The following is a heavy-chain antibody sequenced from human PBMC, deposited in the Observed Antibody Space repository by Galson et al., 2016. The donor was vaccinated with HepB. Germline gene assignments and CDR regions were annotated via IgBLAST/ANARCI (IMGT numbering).Heavy chain of an antibody. CDR2: IYFTGDA. J-gene: IGHJ5*02. D-gene: IGHD4-17*01. CDR3: ARGGVTTPGDYFDP. Sequence: TLSLTCAVSGDSISLGTYYWVWLRHLPGKGLEWIGNIYFTGDAYYNPYLKNRLTMSVDTSQNHFSLNLKSVTAADTAVYYCARGGVTTPGDYFDPWGQGAPVTVSS. CDR1: GDSISLGTYY. V-gene: IGHV4-31*11.